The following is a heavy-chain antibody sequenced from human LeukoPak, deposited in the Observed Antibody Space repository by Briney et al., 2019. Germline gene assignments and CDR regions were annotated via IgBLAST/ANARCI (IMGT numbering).Heavy chain of an antibody. J-gene: IGHJ4*02. CDR3: ASLYCGGYRNNGFDY. V-gene: IGHV3-21*01. CDR2: ISSSSSYI. D-gene: IGHD2-21*01. CDR1: GFSFSSSS. Sequence: GGSLRLSCAASGFSFSSSSMSWVRQAPGKGLEWASLISSSSSYIYYADSLKGRFTISRDNAKNSVYLQVNSLRAEDTAVYYCASLYCGGYRNNGFDYWGQGTLVTVSS.